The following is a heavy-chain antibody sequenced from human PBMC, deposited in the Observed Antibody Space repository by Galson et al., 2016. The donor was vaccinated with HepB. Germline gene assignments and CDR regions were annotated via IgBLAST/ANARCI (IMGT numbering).Heavy chain of an antibody. D-gene: IGHD3-3*01. CDR1: GGSINNYY. Sequence: SETLSLTCTVSGGSINNYYWHWIRQSPGKGLEWIGYIFYSGSTNYSPSLKSRVTISVDTSKNQFSLKLSSVTAADTAVYYCARDGRADYDFWSGYSNWFDPWGQGTLVTVSS. CDR3: ARDGRADYDFWSGYSNWFDP. CDR2: IFYSGST. V-gene: IGHV4-59*01. J-gene: IGHJ5*02.